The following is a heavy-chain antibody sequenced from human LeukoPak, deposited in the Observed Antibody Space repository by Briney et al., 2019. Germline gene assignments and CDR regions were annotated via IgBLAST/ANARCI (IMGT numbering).Heavy chain of an antibody. CDR1: GFTFGDYG. CDR2: ISGSGGST. CDR3: AKFSYGSGSYYVYYYMDV. Sequence: GGSLRLSCTASGFTFGDYGMTWVRQAPGKGLEWVSAISGSGGSTYYADSVKGRFTISRDNSKNTLYLQMNSLRAEDTAVYYCAKFSYGSGSYYVYYYMDVWGKGTTVTVSS. J-gene: IGHJ6*03. D-gene: IGHD3-10*01. V-gene: IGHV3-23*01.